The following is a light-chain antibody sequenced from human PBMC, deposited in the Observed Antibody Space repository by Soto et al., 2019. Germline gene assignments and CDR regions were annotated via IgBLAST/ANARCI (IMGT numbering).Light chain of an antibody. CDR1: SSDVGIYNY. J-gene: IGLJ2*01. Sequence: QAVVTQPRSVSGSPGQSVTVSCTGTSSDVGIYNYVSWYQQRPGTAPKVMIYDVTKRPSGVPDRFSGSKSANTASLTISGLQADDEADYYCCSYAGNYTLLFGGGTKLTVL. CDR2: DVT. V-gene: IGLV2-11*01. CDR3: CSYAGNYTLL.